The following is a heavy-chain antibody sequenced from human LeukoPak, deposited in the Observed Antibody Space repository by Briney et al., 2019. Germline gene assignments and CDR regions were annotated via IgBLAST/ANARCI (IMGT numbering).Heavy chain of an antibody. CDR3: ARQDGATTPYYYYYYMDV. V-gene: IGHV4-59*08. Sequence: PSETLSLTCTVSGGSINGYFWSWFRQPPGKGLEWIGNIDHTGSTKYNPSLKSRVTVSVHTSDNQFSLMLTSVTAADTAVYYCARQDGATTPYYYYYYMDVWGKGTTVTVSS. D-gene: IGHD5-12*01. CDR1: GGSINGYF. J-gene: IGHJ6*03. CDR2: IDHTGST.